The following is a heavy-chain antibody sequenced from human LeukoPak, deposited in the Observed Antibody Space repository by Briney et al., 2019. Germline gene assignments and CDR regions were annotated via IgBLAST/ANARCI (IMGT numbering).Heavy chain of an antibody. J-gene: IGHJ6*02. V-gene: IGHV4-59*08. Sequence: PSETLSLTCTVSGGSISSYYWSWIRQPPGKGLEWIGYIYYSGSTNYNPSLKSRVTISVDTSKNQFSLKLSSVTAADTAVYYCARRDYDYGMDVWGQGTTVTVSS. CDR1: GGSISSYY. CDR3: ARRDYDYGMDV. CDR2: IYYSGST.